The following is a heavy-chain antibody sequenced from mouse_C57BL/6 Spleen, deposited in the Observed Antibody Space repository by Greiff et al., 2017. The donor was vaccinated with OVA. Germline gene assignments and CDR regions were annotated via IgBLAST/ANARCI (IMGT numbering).Heavy chain of an antibody. J-gene: IGHJ2*01. CDR1: GYAFSSSW. Sequence: LVESGPELVKPGASVKISCKASGYAFSSSWMNWVKQRPGKGLEWIGRIYPGDGDTNYNGKFKGKATLTADKSSSTAYMQLSSLTSEDSAVYFCAVYDYDGYYFDYWGQGTTLTVSS. V-gene: IGHV1-82*01. CDR3: AVYDYDGYYFDY. D-gene: IGHD2-4*01. CDR2: IYPGDGDT.